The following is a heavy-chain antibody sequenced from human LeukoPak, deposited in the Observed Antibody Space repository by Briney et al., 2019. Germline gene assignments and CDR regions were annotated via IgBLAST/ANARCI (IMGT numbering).Heavy chain of an antibody. J-gene: IGHJ4*02. CDR3: ARRLLPGGAFDY. D-gene: IGHD3-16*01. CDR2: IIPIFGTA. Sequence: SVKVSCKASGGTFSSYAISWVRQAPGQGLEWMGGIIPIFGTANYAQKFQGRVTITADESTSTAYMELSSLRSEDTAVYYCARRLLPGGAFDYWGQGTLVTVSS. V-gene: IGHV1-69*13. CDR1: GGTFSSYA.